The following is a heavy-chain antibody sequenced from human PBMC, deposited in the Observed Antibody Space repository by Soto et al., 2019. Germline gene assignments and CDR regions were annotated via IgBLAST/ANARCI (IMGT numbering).Heavy chain of an antibody. CDR2: IDPSDSYT. Sequence: PGESLKISCKGSGYSFTSYWISWVRQMPGKGLEWMGRIDPSDSYTNYSPSFQGHVTISADKSISTAYLQWSSLKASGTAMYYCARQYCSSTSCYNGHDAFDIWGQGTMVTVSS. J-gene: IGHJ3*02. V-gene: IGHV5-10-1*01. D-gene: IGHD2-2*02. CDR1: GYSFTSYW. CDR3: ARQYCSSTSCYNGHDAFDI.